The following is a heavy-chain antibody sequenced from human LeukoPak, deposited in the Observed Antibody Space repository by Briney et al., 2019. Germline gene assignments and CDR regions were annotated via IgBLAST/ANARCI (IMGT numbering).Heavy chain of an antibody. Sequence: ASVKVSCKASGYTFIGYYLHWVRQAPGQGLEWMGWINPHNGDTNYAQKFQGRVTMTRDTSIITAYMDLSRLKSDDTAVYYCATVRDIVVGGGPYYFDYWGQGTLVTVSS. D-gene: IGHD2-15*01. CDR2: INPHNGDT. CDR3: ATVRDIVVGGGPYYFDY. J-gene: IGHJ4*02. CDR1: GYTFIGYY. V-gene: IGHV1-2*02.